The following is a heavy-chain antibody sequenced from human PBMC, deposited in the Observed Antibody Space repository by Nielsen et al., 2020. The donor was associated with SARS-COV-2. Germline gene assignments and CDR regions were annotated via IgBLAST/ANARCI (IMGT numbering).Heavy chain of an antibody. Sequence: SETLSLTCTVSGGSVSSGSYYWSWIRQPPGKGLEWIGYIYYSGSTNYNPSLKSRVTISVDTSKNQFSLKLSSVTAADTAVYYCARVDDYVRPIWGQGTMVTVSS. CDR2: IYYSGST. J-gene: IGHJ3*02. V-gene: IGHV4-61*01. D-gene: IGHD3-16*01. CDR1: GGSVSSGSYY. CDR3: ARVDDYVRPI.